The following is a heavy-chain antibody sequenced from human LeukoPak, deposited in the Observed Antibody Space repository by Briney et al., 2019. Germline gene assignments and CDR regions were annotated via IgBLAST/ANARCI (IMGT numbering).Heavy chain of an antibody. Sequence: GGSLRLSCAASGFTFSDSYMTWIRQAPGKGLEWVSSISRSSSYIYYADSMKGRFTISRDNAKNSLYLQMNSLRAEDTAVYYCAELGITMIGGVWGKGTTVTISS. V-gene: IGHV3-11*06. CDR1: GFTFSDSY. CDR3: AELGITMIGGV. CDR2: ISRSSSYI. J-gene: IGHJ6*04. D-gene: IGHD3-10*02.